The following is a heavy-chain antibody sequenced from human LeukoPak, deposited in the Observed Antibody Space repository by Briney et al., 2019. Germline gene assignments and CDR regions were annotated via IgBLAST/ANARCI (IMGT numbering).Heavy chain of an antibody. Sequence: SETLSLTCTVSGGSINSYYWSWIRQPPGKGLEYIGYIYYSGSTDYNPSLKSRVTISVDTSKNRFSLNLSSVTAADTAVYYCTTTSGKAPIDSWGQGTLVTVSS. J-gene: IGHJ4*02. CDR1: GGSINSYY. CDR3: TTTSGKAPIDS. V-gene: IGHV4-59*08. CDR2: IYYSGST.